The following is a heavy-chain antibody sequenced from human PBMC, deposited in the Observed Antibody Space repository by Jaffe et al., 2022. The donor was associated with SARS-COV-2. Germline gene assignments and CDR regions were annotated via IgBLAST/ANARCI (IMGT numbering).Heavy chain of an antibody. CDR2: IKNKNDGGAA. D-gene: IGHD4-17*01. CDR3: TTDPGDFEDY. Sequence: EVRLVESGGALVKPGGRLRLSCAASGLNFNNAWMSWVRQAPGKGLEWVGRIKNKNDGGAAAYAAIVRDRFTISRDDSTNMLYLQMNSLKIEDTAVYYCTTDPGDFEDYWGQGTLVTVSS. CDR1: GLNFNNAW. V-gene: IGHV3-15*02. J-gene: IGHJ4*02.